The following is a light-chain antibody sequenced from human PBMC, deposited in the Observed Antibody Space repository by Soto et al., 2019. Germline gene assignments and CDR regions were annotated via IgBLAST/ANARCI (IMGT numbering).Light chain of an antibody. J-gene: IGKJ4*01. CDR2: AAS. V-gene: IGKV1-27*01. CDR1: QGINNH. CDR3: QNYNSAPPAGT. Sequence: DFQMTQSPSSLSASVGDRVTITCRASQGINNHLAWFQQKPGKVPKVLIYAASTLQSGVPSRFSGSGSGTDFNLTISSLQPEDVANYYCQNYNSAPPAGTFGGGTKVEIK.